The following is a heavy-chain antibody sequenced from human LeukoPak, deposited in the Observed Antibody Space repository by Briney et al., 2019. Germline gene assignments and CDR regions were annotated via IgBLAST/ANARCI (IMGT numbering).Heavy chain of an antibody. Sequence: GGSLRLSCAASGFTLSSYWMTWVRQAPGRGLEWVANIKQDGNEKYYVDSVKGRFTISRDNAKNSLYLQMNSLRAEDTAVYYCAYLNSHAFDIWGQGTMVTVSS. J-gene: IGHJ3*02. CDR2: IKQDGNEK. D-gene: IGHD1-7*01. CDR3: AYLNSHAFDI. CDR1: GFTLSSYW. V-gene: IGHV3-7*01.